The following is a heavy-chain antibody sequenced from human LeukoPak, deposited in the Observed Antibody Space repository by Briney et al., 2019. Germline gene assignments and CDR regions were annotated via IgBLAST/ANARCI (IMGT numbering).Heavy chain of an antibody. J-gene: IGHJ4*02. D-gene: IGHD2-15*01. CDR1: GFTFRTYE. CDR2: ISNTGSRL. V-gene: IGHV3-48*03. CDR3: ARDLRGSANYFDY. Sequence: GGSLRLSCAASGFTFRTYEMNWVRQAPGKGLEWVSYISNTGSRLDYADSVKGRFTISRGNAKNSLYLQMNSLRAEDTAIYYCARDLRGSANYFDYWGQGTLVTVSS.